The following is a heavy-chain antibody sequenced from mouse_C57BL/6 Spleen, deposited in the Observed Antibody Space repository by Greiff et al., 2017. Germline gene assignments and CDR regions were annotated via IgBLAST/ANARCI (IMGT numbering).Heavy chain of an antibody. Sequence: QVQLQQPGAELVKPGASVKMSCKASGYTFTSYWITWVKQRPGQGLEWIGDIYPGSGSTNYNEKFKSKATLTVDTSSSTAYMQLSSLTSEDSAVYYCARSITTVVSWYCDVWGTGTTVTVSS. CDR3: ARSITTVVSWYCDV. D-gene: IGHD1-1*01. CDR1: GYTFTSYW. J-gene: IGHJ1*03. V-gene: IGHV1-55*01. CDR2: IYPGSGST.